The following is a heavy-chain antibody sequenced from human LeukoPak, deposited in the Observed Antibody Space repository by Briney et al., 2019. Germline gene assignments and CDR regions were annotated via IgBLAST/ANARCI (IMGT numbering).Heavy chain of an antibody. Sequence: GESLKISCKGSGYSFTSYRIGWVRQMPGKGLEWMGIIYPGDSDTRYSPSFQGQVTISADKSISTAYLQWSSLKASDTAMYYCATLPTIFGVVSNFDYWGQGTLVTVSS. D-gene: IGHD3-3*01. CDR2: IYPGDSDT. CDR3: ATLPTIFGVVSNFDY. J-gene: IGHJ4*02. V-gene: IGHV5-51*01. CDR1: GYSFTSYR.